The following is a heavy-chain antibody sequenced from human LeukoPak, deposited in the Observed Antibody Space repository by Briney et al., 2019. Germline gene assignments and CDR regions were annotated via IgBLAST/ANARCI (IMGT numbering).Heavy chain of an antibody. D-gene: IGHD3-10*01. J-gene: IGHJ4*02. V-gene: IGHV1-8*01. CDR1: GYTFTSYD. Sequence: GASVKVSCKASGYTFTSYDINWVRQATGQGLEWVGWMNPNSANTGYAQKFQGRVTMTRDTSISTAYMELSSLTSEDTAVYYCARGPSYGSGSYNIYGIDYWGQGTPVTVSS. CDR3: ARGPSYGSGSYNIYGIDY. CDR2: MNPNSANT.